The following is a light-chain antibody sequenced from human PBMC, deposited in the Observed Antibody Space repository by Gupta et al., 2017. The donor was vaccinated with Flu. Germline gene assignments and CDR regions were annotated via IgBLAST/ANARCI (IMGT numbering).Light chain of an antibody. J-gene: IGLJ3*02. CDR2: LNSDGSN. CDR3: QTWGTGIHV. Sequence: SGHSSYAIAWHQQQPEKGPRYLMKLNSDGSNRKGDGIPDRFSGSSSGAARYLAISRLQSEDEADYYCQTWGTGIHVFGGGTKLTVL. V-gene: IGLV4-69*01. CDR1: SGHSSYA.